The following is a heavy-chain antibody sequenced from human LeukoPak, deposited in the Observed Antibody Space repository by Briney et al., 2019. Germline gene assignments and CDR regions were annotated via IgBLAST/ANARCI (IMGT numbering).Heavy chain of an antibody. D-gene: IGHD3-3*01. CDR2: ISGSGGST. CDR3: AKDRFLLRFLEWLYFDY. Sequence: GGPLRLSCAASGFTFSSYAMSWVRQAPGKGLEWVSAISGSGGSTYYADSVKGRFTISRDNSKNTLYLQMNSLRAEDTAVYYCAKDRFLLRFLEWLYFDYWGQGTLVTVSS. V-gene: IGHV3-23*01. J-gene: IGHJ4*02. CDR1: GFTFSSYA.